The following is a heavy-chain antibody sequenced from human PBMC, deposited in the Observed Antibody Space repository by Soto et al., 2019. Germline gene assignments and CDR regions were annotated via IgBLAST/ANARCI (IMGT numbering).Heavy chain of an antibody. Sequence: QLQLQESGPGLVKPSETLSLTCTVSGGSISSSSYYWGWIRQPPGKGLEWIGSIYYSGSTYYNPSLKSRVTIYVDTSKNQFSLKLSSVTAADTAVYYCARHRGYCSSTSCHLFDPWGQGTLVTVSS. V-gene: IGHV4-39*01. CDR1: GGSISSSSYY. CDR2: IYYSGST. CDR3: ARHRGYCSSTSCHLFDP. J-gene: IGHJ5*02. D-gene: IGHD2-2*01.